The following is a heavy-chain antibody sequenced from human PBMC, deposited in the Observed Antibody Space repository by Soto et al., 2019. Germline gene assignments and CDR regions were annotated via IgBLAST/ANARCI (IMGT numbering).Heavy chain of an antibody. CDR2: IIPIFGTA. CDR3: ARDRGASITIFGVVIIPPRHYGMDV. Sequence: QVQLVQSGAEVKKPGSSVKVSCKASGGTFSSYAISWVRQAPGQGLEWMGGIIPIFGTANYAQKFQGRVTITADESTRTDYMELSSLRSEDTAVYYCARDRGASITIFGVVIIPPRHYGMDVWGQGTTVTVSS. D-gene: IGHD3-3*01. J-gene: IGHJ6*02. V-gene: IGHV1-69*01. CDR1: GGTFSSYA.